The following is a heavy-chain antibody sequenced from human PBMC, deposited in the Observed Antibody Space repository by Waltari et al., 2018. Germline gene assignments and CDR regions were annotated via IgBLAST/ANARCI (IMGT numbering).Heavy chain of an antibody. V-gene: IGHV4-39*01. D-gene: IGHD5-12*01. CDR3: ATYIGASVGTAAFDV. Sequence: QLQLQESGPGLVKPSETLSLTCSVSGGSITSNRHYWGWIRQPPGQGLEWIGTMSYSGATYSSPSLKGLVTISRDTSKNQLSLKLGSVTAADTAVYYCATYIGASVGTAAFDVWGQGTMVTV. CDR1: GGSITSNRHY. J-gene: IGHJ3*01. CDR2: MSYSGAT.